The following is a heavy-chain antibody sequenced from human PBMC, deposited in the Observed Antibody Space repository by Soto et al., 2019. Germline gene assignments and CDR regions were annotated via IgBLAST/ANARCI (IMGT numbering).Heavy chain of an antibody. J-gene: IGHJ4*01. Sequence: GESLKISCKGSGYSFPNYWIGWVRQMPGKGLEWMGIIYPGDSDTRYSPSFQGQVTISADKSISTAYLQWDSLNASDTAMYYCAAKPSAAATGGESDYWGRGTLVTVSS. CDR3: AAKPSAAATGGESDY. D-gene: IGHD2-15*01. CDR2: IYPGDSDT. CDR1: GYSFPNYW. V-gene: IGHV5-51*01.